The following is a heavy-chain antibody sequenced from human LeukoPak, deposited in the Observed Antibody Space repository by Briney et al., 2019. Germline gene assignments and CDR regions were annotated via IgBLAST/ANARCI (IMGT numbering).Heavy chain of an antibody. CDR3: ARPYDYVWGSYRSTSTNTFDY. J-gene: IGHJ4*02. Sequence: GGSLRLSCAASGFTFSSYALHWVRQAPGKGLEWVAVISSDGSNKYYADSVQGRFTISRDNSKNTVYLQMNSLTADDTAVYYCARPYDYVWGSYRSTSTNTFDYWGQGTLVTVSS. CDR2: ISSDGSNK. D-gene: IGHD3-16*02. CDR1: GFTFSSYA. V-gene: IGHV3-30*01.